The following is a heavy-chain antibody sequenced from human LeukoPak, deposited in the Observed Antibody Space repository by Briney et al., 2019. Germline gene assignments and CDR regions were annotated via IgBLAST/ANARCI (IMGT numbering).Heavy chain of an antibody. CDR2: IGNSGDRT. CDR3: ASDPHYDDFDI. CDR1: GYSFSNYA. Sequence: GGSLRLSGAASGYSFSNYAMAWFRQAPGKGLEWVSTIGNSGDRTHYADSVKRRFTISRDNSKNTLYPQMNILRAEDTAIYYCASDPHYDDFDIWGQGTMVTVSS. J-gene: IGHJ3*02. V-gene: IGHV3-23*01.